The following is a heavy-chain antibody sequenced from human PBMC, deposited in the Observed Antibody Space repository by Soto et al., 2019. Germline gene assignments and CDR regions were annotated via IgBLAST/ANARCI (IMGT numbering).Heavy chain of an antibody. J-gene: IGHJ4*02. CDR3: ARNRRESGDFDY. CDR2: MNPYNGDT. Sequence: QVRLVQSGAEVKKPGASVKVSCKASGYTFTTYDVNWMRKATGQGPEWLGWMNPYNGDTGYAQKFQGRVTLTRDTSMNTAYFELSSPTYEDTAVYYCARNRRESGDFDYWGQGTLVTVTS. D-gene: IGHD1-26*01. V-gene: IGHV1-8*02. CDR1: GYTFTTYD.